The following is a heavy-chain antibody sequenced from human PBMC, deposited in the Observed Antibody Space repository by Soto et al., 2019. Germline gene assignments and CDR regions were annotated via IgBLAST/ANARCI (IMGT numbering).Heavy chain of an antibody. CDR1: GFTFSDHY. D-gene: IGHD2-2*01. CDR3: AKDLGFYSSTWHYFDY. J-gene: IGHJ4*02. Sequence: EVLLVESGGGLVQPGGSLRLSCAASGFTFSDHYMDWVHQAPGKGLEWIGRIRNKGNSYTTEYAASVKGRFTISRDDSQNSLYLQMNSLKTEDTAVYYCAKDLGFYSSTWHYFDYWGQGTLVTVSS. V-gene: IGHV3-72*01. CDR2: IRNKGNSYTT.